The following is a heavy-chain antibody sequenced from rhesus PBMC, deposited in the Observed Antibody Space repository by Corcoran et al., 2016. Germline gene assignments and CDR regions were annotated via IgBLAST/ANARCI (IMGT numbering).Heavy chain of an antibody. CDR1: GGSISDSYR. CDR2: IYGSSTST. CDR3: AKATAGTVKVVDY. V-gene: IGHV4S10*01. Sequence: QVQLQESGPGVVKPSETLSLTCAVSGGSISDSYRWSWIRQPPGKGLVWIGYIYGSSTSTNYNPALKCRVTISKDASKNQFSLKLSSVTAADTAVYYCAKATAGTVKVVDYWGQGVLVTVSS. D-gene: IGHD5-24*01. J-gene: IGHJ4*01.